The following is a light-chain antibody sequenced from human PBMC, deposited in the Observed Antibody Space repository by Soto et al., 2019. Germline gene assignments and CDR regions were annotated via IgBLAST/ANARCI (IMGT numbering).Light chain of an antibody. Sequence: QSALTQPASVSGSPGQSITISCTGTSSDIGDYDYVSWYQHLPGKAPKLLIFDVTHRPSGVSDRFSGSKSGNSASLTISGVRPEDEADYSCCSYTDIALDVVFGGGTKLTVL. V-gene: IGLV2-14*01. CDR2: DVT. CDR3: CSYTDIALDVV. CDR1: SSDIGDYDY. J-gene: IGLJ2*01.